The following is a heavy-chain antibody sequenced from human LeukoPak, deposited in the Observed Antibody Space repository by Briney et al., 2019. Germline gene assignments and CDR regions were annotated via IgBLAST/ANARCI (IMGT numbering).Heavy chain of an antibody. CDR1: GFTFSSYW. CDR3: ARNYDFWSGSPPSLYYFDY. Sequence: GGSLRLSCAASGFTFSSYWMSWVRQAPGKGLEWVANIKQDGSEKYYVDSVKGRFTISRDNAKNSLYLQMNSLRAEDTAVYYCARNYDFWSGSPPSLYYFDYWGQGTLVTVSS. J-gene: IGHJ4*02. CDR2: IKQDGSEK. D-gene: IGHD3-3*01. V-gene: IGHV3-7*01.